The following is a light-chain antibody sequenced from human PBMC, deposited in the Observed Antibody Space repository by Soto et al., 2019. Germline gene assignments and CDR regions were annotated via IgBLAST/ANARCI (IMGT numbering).Light chain of an antibody. CDR2: GAS. Sequence: EPVMTQSPATLSASPGESATLSCGVSQSVSSNLGWYQQKPVQAPRLLLYGASTRATGVAARFSGTWSGTEFTLSISRLHSEDFAVYYCQQRSNWPFLTFGGGTNVESK. CDR1: QSVSSN. V-gene: IGKV3-15*01. J-gene: IGKJ4*01. CDR3: QQRSNWPFLT.